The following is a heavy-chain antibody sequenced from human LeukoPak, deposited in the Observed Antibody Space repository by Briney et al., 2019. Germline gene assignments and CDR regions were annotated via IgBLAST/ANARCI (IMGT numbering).Heavy chain of an antibody. J-gene: IGHJ5*02. Sequence: GESLKISCKGSGYSFTTYWIAWVRQMPGKGLEYMGIINPGGSHIMYSPSFQGQVTISVDRSISTAYLQWRSLKASDTAIYYCARKNPTALRHNWFDPWGPGTLVTVSS. CDR3: ARKNPTALRHNWFDP. D-gene: IGHD4-11*01. V-gene: IGHV5-51*01. CDR1: GYSFTTYW. CDR2: INPGGSHI.